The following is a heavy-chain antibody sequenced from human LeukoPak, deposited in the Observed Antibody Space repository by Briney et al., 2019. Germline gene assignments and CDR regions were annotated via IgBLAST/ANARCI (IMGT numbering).Heavy chain of an antibody. CDR1: GFAFETYT. CDR3: AKGLFSGYDKYLDS. Sequence: PGGSLRLSCVASGFAFETYTMNWARQAPGKGLEWVSFISSTSSDINYADSVRDRFTISRDNAKNSLFLQMDSLRVEDTAVYYCAKGLFSGYDKYLDSWGQGTLVTVSS. CDR2: ISSTSSDI. J-gene: IGHJ4*02. D-gene: IGHD5-12*01. V-gene: IGHV3-21*04.